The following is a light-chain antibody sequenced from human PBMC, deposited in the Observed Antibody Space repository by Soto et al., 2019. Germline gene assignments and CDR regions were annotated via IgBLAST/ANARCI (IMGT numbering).Light chain of an antibody. CDR1: QSISTY. CDR2: AAS. Sequence: DIQMTQARSSLSASVGDRVTITCRASQSISTYLNWYQQKPGKAPNLLIYAASSLQSGVPSRFSGSGSGTDFTLTISSLQPEDSATYYCQQSYSTWTFGQGTKVEI. J-gene: IGKJ1*01. V-gene: IGKV1-39*01. CDR3: QQSYSTWT.